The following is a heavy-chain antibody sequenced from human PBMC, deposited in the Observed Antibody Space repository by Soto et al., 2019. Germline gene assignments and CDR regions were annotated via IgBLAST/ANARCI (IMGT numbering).Heavy chain of an antibody. Sequence: QVQLQESGPGLVKPSQTLSLTCTVSGGSISSGDYYWSWIRQPPGKGLEWIGYIYYSGSTYYNPSLKSRVTISVDPSKNQFSLKLSSVTAADTAVYYCARERGDYDFWSGYQDYWGQGTLVTVSS. D-gene: IGHD3-3*01. CDR3: ARERGDYDFWSGYQDY. CDR1: GGSISSGDYY. CDR2: IYYSGST. J-gene: IGHJ4*02. V-gene: IGHV4-30-4*08.